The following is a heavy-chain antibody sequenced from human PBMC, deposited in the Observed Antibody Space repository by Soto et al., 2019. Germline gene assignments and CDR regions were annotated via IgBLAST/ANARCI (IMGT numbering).Heavy chain of an antibody. Sequence: ASVTVSCKASVNTLSNYYIHWVRPAPGQGLEWMGTINPSGGHTTYAQKFLGRVTMTRDSSTSTLYMELTSLRFEDTAVYYCARGGHVVVVTAAFDYWGQGTLVTVSS. CDR1: VNTLSNYY. CDR3: ARGGHVVVVTAAFDY. J-gene: IGHJ4*02. D-gene: IGHD2-21*02. CDR2: INPSGGHT. V-gene: IGHV1-46*03.